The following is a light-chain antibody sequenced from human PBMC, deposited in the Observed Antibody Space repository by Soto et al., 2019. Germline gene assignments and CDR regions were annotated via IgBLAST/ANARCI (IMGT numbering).Light chain of an antibody. Sequence: DIQMTQSPSTLSASVGHRVTITCRASQSISSWLAWYQQKPGKAPKLLIYDASSLESGVPSRFSGSGSGTEFTLTISSLQPDDFATYYCQQYNSYSRWTFGQGTKVEIK. V-gene: IGKV1-5*01. CDR2: DAS. CDR1: QSISSW. J-gene: IGKJ1*01. CDR3: QQYNSYSRWT.